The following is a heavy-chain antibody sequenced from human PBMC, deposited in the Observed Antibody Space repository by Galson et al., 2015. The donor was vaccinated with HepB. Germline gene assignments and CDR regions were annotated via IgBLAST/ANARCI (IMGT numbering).Heavy chain of an antibody. Sequence: SLRLSCAASGFTFSSYGMHWVRQAPGKGLEWVAVISYDGSNKYYADSVKGRFTISRDNSKNTLYLQMNSLRAEDTAVYYCAKDGEMATQSYWGQGTLVTVSS. CDR1: GFTFSSYG. CDR2: ISYDGSNK. V-gene: IGHV3-30*18. CDR3: AKDGEMATQSY. J-gene: IGHJ4*02. D-gene: IGHD5-24*01.